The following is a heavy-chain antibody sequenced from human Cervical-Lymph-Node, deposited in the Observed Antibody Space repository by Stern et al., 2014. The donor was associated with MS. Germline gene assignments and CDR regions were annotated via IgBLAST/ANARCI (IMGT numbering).Heavy chain of an antibody. J-gene: IGHJ4*02. Sequence: VKLVQSGGGVGQPGRSLRISCEASGFRFSRYAMHWVRQAPGKGLEGVALIWYDVSNPSYAGSVTGRFTIARDNFKNSLYLQMNSLRAEDTAVYYCASAYSSSHYYFDYWGQGTLVTVSS. CDR2: IWYDVSNP. CDR1: GFRFSRYA. CDR3: ASAYSSSHYYFDY. V-gene: IGHV3-33*01. D-gene: IGHD6-13*01.